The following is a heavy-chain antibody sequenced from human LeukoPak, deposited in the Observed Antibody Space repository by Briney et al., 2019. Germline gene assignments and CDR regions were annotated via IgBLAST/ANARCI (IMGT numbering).Heavy chain of an antibody. CDR2: ITSSSSYI. Sequence: GGSLRLSCAASGFTFSSYSMNWVRQAPGKGLEWVSSITSSSSYIYYADSMKGRFSISRDNAKNSLYLQMNSLRAEDTAVYYCARGGILSAPDYWGQGTLVTVSS. D-gene: IGHD6-13*01. J-gene: IGHJ4*02. CDR3: ARGGILSAPDY. V-gene: IGHV3-21*01. CDR1: GFTFSSYS.